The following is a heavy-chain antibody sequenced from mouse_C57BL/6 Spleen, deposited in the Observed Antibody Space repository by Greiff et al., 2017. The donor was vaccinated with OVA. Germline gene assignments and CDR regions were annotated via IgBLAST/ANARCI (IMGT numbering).Heavy chain of an antibody. CDR3: TGGTTPQGFAY. CDR1: GFTFSNYW. J-gene: IGHJ3*01. D-gene: IGHD1-1*01. V-gene: IGHV6-3*01. Sequence: EVKLEESGGGLVQPGGSMKLSCVASGFTFSNYWMNWVRQSPEKGLEWVAQIRLKSDNYATHYAESVKGRFTISRDDSKSSVYLQMNNLRAEDTGIYYCTGGTTPQGFAYWGQGTLVTVSA. CDR2: IRLKSDNYAT.